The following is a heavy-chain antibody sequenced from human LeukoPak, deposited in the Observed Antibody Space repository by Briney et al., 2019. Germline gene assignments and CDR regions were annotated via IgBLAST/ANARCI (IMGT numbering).Heavy chain of an antibody. V-gene: IGHV1-2*02. D-gene: IGHD5-12*01. CDR1: GYTFTGYY. CDR3: ARDYSGYNYYYYGMDV. CDR2: INPNSGGT. Sequence: ASVKVSCTASGYTFTGYYMHWVRQAPGQGLEWMGWINPNSGGTNYAQKFQGRVTMTRDTSISTAYMELSRLRSDDTAVYYCARDYSGYNYYYYGMDVWGQGTTVTVSS. J-gene: IGHJ6*02.